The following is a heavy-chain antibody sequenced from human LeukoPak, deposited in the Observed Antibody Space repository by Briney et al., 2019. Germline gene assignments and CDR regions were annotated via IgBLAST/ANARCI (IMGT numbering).Heavy chain of an antibody. J-gene: IGHJ3*02. D-gene: IGHD2-2*01. CDR3: ARDRESTPDIVVVPAVTFDI. Sequence: GGSLRLSCAASGFTFSSYWMYWVRQAPGKGLVWVSRIDNGGSRTSYADSVRGRFTISRDNAKNTLYLQMNSLRAEDTAVYYCARDRESTPDIVVVPAVTFDIWGQGTMVTVSS. V-gene: IGHV3-74*01. CDR2: IDNGGSRT. CDR1: GFTFSSYW.